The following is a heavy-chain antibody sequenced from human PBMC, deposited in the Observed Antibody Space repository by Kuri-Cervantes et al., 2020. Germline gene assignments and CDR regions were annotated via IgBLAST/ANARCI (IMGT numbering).Heavy chain of an antibody. V-gene: IGHV3-21*01. J-gene: IGHJ4*02. D-gene: IGHD6-13*01. CDR3: ARVGDSGDYY. Sequence: GGSLRLSCAASGFTFSSYAMHWVRQAPGKGLEWVSSISSSSSYIYYADSVKGRFTISRDNAKNSLYLQMNSLRAEDTAVYYCARVGDSGDYYWGQGTLVTVSS. CDR2: ISSSSSYI. CDR1: GFTFSSYA.